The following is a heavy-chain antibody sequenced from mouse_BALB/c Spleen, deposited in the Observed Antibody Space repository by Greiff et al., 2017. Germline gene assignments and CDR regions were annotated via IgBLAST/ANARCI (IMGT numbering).Heavy chain of an antibody. Sequence: EVMLVESGAELVKPGASVKLSCTASGFNIKDTYMHWVKQRPEQGLEWIGRIDPANGNTKYDPKFQGKATITADTSSNTAYLQLSSLTSEDTAVYYCASYYGKDYWGQGTTLTVSS. J-gene: IGHJ2*01. CDR2: IDPANGNT. D-gene: IGHD2-1*01. CDR1: GFNIKDTY. CDR3: ASYYGKDY. V-gene: IGHV14-3*02.